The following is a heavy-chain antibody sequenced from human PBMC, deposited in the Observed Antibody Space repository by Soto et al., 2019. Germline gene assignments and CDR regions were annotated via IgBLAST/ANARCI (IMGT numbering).Heavy chain of an antibody. J-gene: IGHJ5*02. V-gene: IGHV4-59*08. D-gene: IGHD2-15*01. CDR3: ARGTPSPLIVRSSRGRWCEP. Sequence: SDTLSLTCTVSGGSISSYYWSWIRQPPGKGLEWIGYMYYGGRTNYNPSLKSRVTISVDTSKMQVSLKLSSVTAADTAVYFCARGTPSPLIVRSSRGRWCEPWGQGTLGTVS. CDR2: MYYGGRT. CDR1: GGSISSYY.